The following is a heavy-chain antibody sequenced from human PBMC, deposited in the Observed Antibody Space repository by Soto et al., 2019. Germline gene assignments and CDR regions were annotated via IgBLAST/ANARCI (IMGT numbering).Heavy chain of an antibody. CDR2: MNPNSGNT. CDR1: GYTFTSYD. J-gene: IGHJ6*01. Sequence: ASVKVSCKASGYTFTSYDINWVRQATGQGLEWMGWMNPNSGNTGYAQKFQARVTMTRNTSISTAYTELSSLRSEDTAVYYCARGWRYFEWFGRYYYYGTDVWGKGTKVTVSS. D-gene: IGHD3-9*01. CDR3: ARGWRYFEWFGRYYYYGTDV. V-gene: IGHV1-8*01.